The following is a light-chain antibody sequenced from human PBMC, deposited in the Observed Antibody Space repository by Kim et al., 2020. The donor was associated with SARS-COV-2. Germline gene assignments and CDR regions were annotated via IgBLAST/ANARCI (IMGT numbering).Light chain of an antibody. V-gene: IGLV2-11*01. CDR2: DVS. Sequence: QSDLTQPRSVSGSLGKSVTISCAGTSSDVGGYNYVSWYQQHPGKVPKLLIFDVSRRPSGIPDRFSGSKSGNTASLTISGLQAEDETDYYCCSYAGSYSWVFGGGTQLTVL. CDR3: CSYAGSYSWV. J-gene: IGLJ3*02. CDR1: SSDVGGYNY.